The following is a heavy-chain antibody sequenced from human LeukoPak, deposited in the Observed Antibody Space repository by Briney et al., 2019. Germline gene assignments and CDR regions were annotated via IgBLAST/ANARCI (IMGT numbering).Heavy chain of an antibody. Sequence: SETLSLTCTVSGGSIRSSYYYWGWIRQPPGKGLEWIGYIYYSGSTNYNPSLKSRVTISVDTSKNQFSLKLSSVTAADTAVYYCARVSSDGIRLFDYWGQGTLVTVSS. CDR2: IYYSGST. J-gene: IGHJ4*02. CDR1: GGSIRSSYYY. V-gene: IGHV4-61*05. D-gene: IGHD5-18*01. CDR3: ARVSSDGIRLFDY.